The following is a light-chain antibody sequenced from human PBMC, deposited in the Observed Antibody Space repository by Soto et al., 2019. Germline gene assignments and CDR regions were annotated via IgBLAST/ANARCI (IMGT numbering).Light chain of an antibody. Sequence: QSALTQPASVSGSPGQSVTISCTGTSSDVGGFNYVSWYQQHPGNAPKLMIYDVTQRPSGVPDRFSGSKSGNTASLTISGLQAEDEADYYCCSYTGRYVFGTGTKVTVL. V-gene: IGLV2-11*01. CDR3: CSYTGRYV. CDR1: SSDVGGFNY. CDR2: DVT. J-gene: IGLJ1*01.